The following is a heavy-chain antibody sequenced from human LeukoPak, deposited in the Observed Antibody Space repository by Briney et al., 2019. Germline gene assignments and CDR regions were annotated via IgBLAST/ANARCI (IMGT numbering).Heavy chain of an antibody. Sequence: SETLSLTCTVSGGSISSGGYYWSWIRQHPGKGLEWIGYTYYSGSTYYNPSLKSRVTISVDTSKNQFSLKLSSVTAADTAVYYCARGRDLNFDYWGQGTLVTVSS. V-gene: IGHV4-31*03. CDR1: GGSISSGGYY. J-gene: IGHJ4*02. CDR2: TYYSGST. CDR3: ARGRDLNFDY.